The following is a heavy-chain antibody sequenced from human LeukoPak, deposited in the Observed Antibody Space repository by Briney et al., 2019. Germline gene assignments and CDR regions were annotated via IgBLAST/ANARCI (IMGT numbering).Heavy chain of an antibody. CDR1: GGTFSSYA. V-gene: IGHV1-69*01. J-gene: IGHJ4*02. D-gene: IGHD3-10*01. CDR2: IIPIFGTA. Sequence: SVTVSCKASGGTFSSYAISWVRQAPGQGLEWMGGIIPIFGTANYAQKFQGRVTITADESTSTAYMELSSLRSEDTAVYYCASATGSGSYPVGDWGQGTLVTVSS. CDR3: ASATGSGSYPVGD.